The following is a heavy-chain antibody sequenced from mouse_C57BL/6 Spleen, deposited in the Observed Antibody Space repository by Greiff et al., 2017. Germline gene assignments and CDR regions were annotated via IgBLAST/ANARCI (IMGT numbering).Heavy chain of an antibody. CDR2: INPNYGTT. CDR1: GYSFTDYN. Sequence: EVKLMESGPELVKPGASVKISCKASGYSFTDYNMNWVKQSNGKSLEWIGVINPNYGTTSYNQKFKGKATLTVDQSSSTAYMQLNSLTSEDSAVYYCARRGDGYPYYAMDYWGQGTSVTVSS. J-gene: IGHJ4*01. D-gene: IGHD2-3*01. V-gene: IGHV1-39*01. CDR3: ARRGDGYPYYAMDY.